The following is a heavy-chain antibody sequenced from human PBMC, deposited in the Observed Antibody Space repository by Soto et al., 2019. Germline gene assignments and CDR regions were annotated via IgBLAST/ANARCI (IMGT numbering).Heavy chain of an antibody. CDR1: GGTFSSYA. CDR2: IIPIFGTA. V-gene: IGHV1-69*06. D-gene: IGHD3-9*01. J-gene: IGHJ4*02. CDR3: ARRFFSRYFDWSLGY. Sequence: SVKVSCKASGGTFSSYAISWVRQAPGQGLEWMGGIIPIFGTANYAQKFQGRVTITADKSTSTAYMELSSLRSEDTAVYYCARRFFSRYFDWSLGYWGQGTLVTVSS.